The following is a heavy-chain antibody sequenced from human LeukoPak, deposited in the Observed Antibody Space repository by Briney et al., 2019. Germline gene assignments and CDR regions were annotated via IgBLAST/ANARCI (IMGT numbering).Heavy chain of an antibody. CDR3: ARATPLYSSDWYVNWFDP. Sequence: SETLSLTCTVSGGSVSSNNYYWSWIRQPPGKGLEYIGYIYYSGTTKYNPSLKSRVTISVDTSKNQFSLKLRSVTAADTAVYYCARATPLYSSDWYVNWFDPWGQGTLVTVFS. CDR2: IYYSGTT. D-gene: IGHD6-19*01. CDR1: GGSVSSNNYY. V-gene: IGHV4-61*01. J-gene: IGHJ5*02.